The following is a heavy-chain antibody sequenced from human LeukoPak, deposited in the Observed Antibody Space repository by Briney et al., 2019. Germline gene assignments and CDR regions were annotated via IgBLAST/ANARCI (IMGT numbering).Heavy chain of an antibody. CDR1: GGSISSYY. Sequence: SETLSLTCTVSGGSISSYYWSWLRQPPGKGLEWFGYIYYSGSTNYNPSLKSRVTISVDTSKNKFSLKLSSVTAADTAVYYCASDYARFGLYYFDYWGQGTLVTVSS. CDR2: IYYSGST. CDR3: ASDYARFGLYYFDY. V-gene: IGHV4-59*01. J-gene: IGHJ4*02. D-gene: IGHD3-10*01.